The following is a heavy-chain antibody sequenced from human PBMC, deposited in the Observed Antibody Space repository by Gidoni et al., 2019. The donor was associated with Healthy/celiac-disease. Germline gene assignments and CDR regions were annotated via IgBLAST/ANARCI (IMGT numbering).Heavy chain of an antibody. Sequence: EVQLLESGGGLVQHGGSLRLSCAASGFTFSSSAMSCVRQAPGQGLEWVSAISGSGGSTYYADSVKGRFTISRDNSKNKLYLQMNSLRAEDTAVYYCAKDRYYDSSGLGDAFDIWGQGTMVTVSS. CDR3: AKDRYYDSSGLGDAFDI. V-gene: IGHV3-23*01. J-gene: IGHJ3*02. CDR2: ISGSGGST. D-gene: IGHD3-22*01. CDR1: GFTFSSSA.